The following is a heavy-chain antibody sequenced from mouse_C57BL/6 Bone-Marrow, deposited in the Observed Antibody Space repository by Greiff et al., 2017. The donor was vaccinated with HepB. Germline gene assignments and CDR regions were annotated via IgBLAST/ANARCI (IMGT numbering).Heavy chain of an antibody. V-gene: IGHV2-9-1*01. D-gene: IGHD2-4*01. J-gene: IGHJ1*03. Sequence: QVQLKESGPGLVAPSQRLSITCTVSGFSFTSYAISWVRQPPGKGLEWLGVIWTGGGTNYNSALKSRLSISKDNSKSQVFLKMNSLQTDDTARYYCARMGDDYDRYWYFDVWGTGTTVTVSS. CDR3: ARMGDDYDRYWYFDV. CDR2: IWTGGGT. CDR1: GFSFTSYA.